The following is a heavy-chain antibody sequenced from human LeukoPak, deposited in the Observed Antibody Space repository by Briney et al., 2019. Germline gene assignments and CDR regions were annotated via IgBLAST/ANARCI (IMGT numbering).Heavy chain of an antibody. CDR2: IKQDGSEK. J-gene: IGHJ4*02. CDR1: GFTFSSYW. Sequence: GGSLRLSCAASGFTFSSYWMSWVRQAPGKGLEWVANIKQDGSEKYYVDSVKGRFTISRDNAKNSLYLQMNSLRAEDTAVYYRARDLKIVGSLFDYWGQGTLVTVSS. D-gene: IGHD3-22*01. CDR3: ARDLKIVGSLFDY. V-gene: IGHV3-7*01.